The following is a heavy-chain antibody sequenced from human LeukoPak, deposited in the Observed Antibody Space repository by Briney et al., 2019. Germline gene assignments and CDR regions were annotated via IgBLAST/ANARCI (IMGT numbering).Heavy chain of an antibody. Sequence: GGSLRLSCAASGFTFSSYWMHWVRQAPGKGLVWVSRINSDGSSTSYADSVKGRFTSSRDNAKNTLYLQMNSLRAEDTAVYYCARQAELADGSDFDYWGQGTLVTVSS. D-gene: IGHD1-1*01. V-gene: IGHV3-74*01. CDR1: GFTFSSYW. CDR2: INSDGSST. CDR3: ARQAELADGSDFDY. J-gene: IGHJ4*02.